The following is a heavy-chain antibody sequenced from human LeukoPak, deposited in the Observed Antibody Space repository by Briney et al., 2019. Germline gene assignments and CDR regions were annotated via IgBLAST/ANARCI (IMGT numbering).Heavy chain of an antibody. CDR2: IYSGGST. CDR1: GFTVSSNY. J-gene: IGHJ4*02. CDR3: ARETMVRGVILFDY. Sequence: GGSLRLSCAASGFTVSSNYMSWVRQAPGKGLEWVSVIYSGGSTYYADSVKGRFTISRDNSKNTLYLQMNSLRAEDTAVYYCARETMVRGVILFDYWGQGTLVTVSS. V-gene: IGHV3-66*01. D-gene: IGHD3-10*01.